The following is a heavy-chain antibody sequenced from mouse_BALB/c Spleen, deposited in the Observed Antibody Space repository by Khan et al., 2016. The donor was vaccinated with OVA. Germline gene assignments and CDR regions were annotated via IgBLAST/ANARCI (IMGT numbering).Heavy chain of an antibody. CDR2: IYPYNGGT. CDR1: GYTFTDYN. D-gene: IGHD1-1*02. CDR3: ARYSYGNYFDY. Sequence: VQLKQSGPELVKPGASVKISCKASGYTFTDYNMHWVKQSHGKSLEWIGYIYPYNGGTGYNQKFKSKATLTVDNSSSTAYMELRSLTSEDSAVYYCARYSYGNYFDYWGQGTTLTVSS. J-gene: IGHJ2*01. V-gene: IGHV1S29*02.